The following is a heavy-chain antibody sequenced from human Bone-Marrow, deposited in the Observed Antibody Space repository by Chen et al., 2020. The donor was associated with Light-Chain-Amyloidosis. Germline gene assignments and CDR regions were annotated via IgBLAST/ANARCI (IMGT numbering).Heavy chain of an antibody. Sequence: EVHLVESGGGLVQPGGSLRLSCAASGFTFSDHYMDWVRQAQGKGLEWVGRSRNKVNGYTTEYAASVKGRFTVSRDDSKNSLYLQMASLRTDDTAVYYCSRGGTSLTRYYSPMDVWGQGTTVTVSS. CDR1: GFTFSDHY. CDR3: SRGGTSLTRYYSPMDV. V-gene: IGHV3-72*01. CDR2: SRNKVNGYTT. D-gene: IGHD3-9*01. J-gene: IGHJ6*02.